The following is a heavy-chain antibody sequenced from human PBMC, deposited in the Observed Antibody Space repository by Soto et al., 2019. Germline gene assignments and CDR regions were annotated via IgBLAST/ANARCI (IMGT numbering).Heavy chain of an antibody. V-gene: IGHV4-31*03. D-gene: IGHD1-1*01. CDR2: IYYSGST. Sequence: PSETLSLTCTVSGGSISSCGYYWTWIRQHPGKGLEWIGYIYYSGSTYYNPSLKSRVTISVDTSKNQFSLKLSSVTAADTAVYYCARGTSGGLNWFDPWGQGTLVTVSS. CDR3: ARGTSGGLNWFDP. J-gene: IGHJ5*02. CDR1: GGSISSCGYY.